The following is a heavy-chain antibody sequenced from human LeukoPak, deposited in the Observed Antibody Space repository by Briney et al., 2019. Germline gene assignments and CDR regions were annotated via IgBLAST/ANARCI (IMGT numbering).Heavy chain of an antibody. Sequence: HTGGSLRLSCAASGFTFDDYAMHWVRQAPGKGLEWVSGISWNSGSIGYADSVKGRFTISRDNAKNSLYLQMNSLRAEDTALYYCAKYSGCDFWSGYAFDYWGQGTLVTVSS. CDR3: AKYSGCDFWSGYAFDY. CDR2: ISWNSGSI. J-gene: IGHJ4*02. D-gene: IGHD3-3*01. CDR1: GFTFDDYA. V-gene: IGHV3-9*01.